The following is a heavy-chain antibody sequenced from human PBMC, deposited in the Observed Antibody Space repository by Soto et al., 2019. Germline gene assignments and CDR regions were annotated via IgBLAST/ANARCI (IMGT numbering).Heavy chain of an antibody. D-gene: IGHD3-3*01. J-gene: IGHJ6*02. CDR2: ISYDGSNK. CDR3: ARDSYDFWSGYSPYYYYYYGMDV. V-gene: IGHV3-30-3*01. CDR1: GFTFSSYA. Sequence: VGSLRLSCAASGFTFSSYAMHWVRQAPGKGLEWVAVISYDGSNKYYADSVKGRFTISRDNSKNTLYLQMNSLRAEDTAVYYCARDSYDFWSGYSPYYYYYYGMDVWGQGTTVTVSS.